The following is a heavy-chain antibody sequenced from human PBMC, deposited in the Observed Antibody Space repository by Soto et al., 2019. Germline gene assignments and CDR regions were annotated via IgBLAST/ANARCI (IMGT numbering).Heavy chain of an antibody. CDR3: ARDGAAAGTDYYYGMDV. Sequence: SVKVSCKASGGTFSSYAISWVRQAPGQGLEWMGGIIPIFGTANYAQKFQGRVTITADESTSTAYMELSSLRSEDTAVYYCARDGAAAGTDYYYGMDVWGQGTTVTVSS. V-gene: IGHV1-69*13. CDR2: IIPIFGTA. J-gene: IGHJ6*02. D-gene: IGHD6-13*01. CDR1: GGTFSSYA.